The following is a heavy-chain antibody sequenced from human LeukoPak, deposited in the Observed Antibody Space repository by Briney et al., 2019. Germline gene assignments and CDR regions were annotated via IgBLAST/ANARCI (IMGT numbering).Heavy chain of an antibody. D-gene: IGHD6-13*01. CDR1: GYTFTSYD. Sequence: ASVKVSCKASGYTFTSYDISWVRQATGQGFEWMGWMNPNSGNTGYAQKFQGRVTMTRNTSISTAYMELSCLRSEDTAVYYCARGGSAGPLYYYYGMDVWGQGTTVTVSS. CDR2: MNPNSGNT. CDR3: ARGGSAGPLYYYYGMDV. J-gene: IGHJ6*02. V-gene: IGHV1-8*01.